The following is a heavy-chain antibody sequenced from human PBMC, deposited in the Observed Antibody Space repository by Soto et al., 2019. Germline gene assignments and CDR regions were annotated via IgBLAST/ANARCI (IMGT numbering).Heavy chain of an antibody. Sequence: EVQLVESGGGLVKPGGSLRLSCAASGFTFSSYSMNWVRQAPGKGLEWVSSISSSSSYIYYADSVKGRFTISRDNAKNSLYLQMNSLRAEATAVYYCARDYYDSSGYLAPLDYWGQGTLVTVSS. D-gene: IGHD3-22*01. CDR1: GFTFSSYS. J-gene: IGHJ4*02. CDR3: ARDYYDSSGYLAPLDY. CDR2: ISSSSSYI. V-gene: IGHV3-21*01.